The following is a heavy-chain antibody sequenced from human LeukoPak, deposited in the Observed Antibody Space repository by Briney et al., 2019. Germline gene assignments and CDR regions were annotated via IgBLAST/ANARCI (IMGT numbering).Heavy chain of an antibody. D-gene: IGHD6-19*01. J-gene: IGHJ4*02. V-gene: IGHV3-33*08. CDR3: ARDGSIAVAGIDY. Sequence: GGSLRLSCAASGFTFSSYAMSWVRQAPGKGLEWVAVIWYDGSNKYYADSVKGRFTISRDNSKNTLYLQMNSLRAEDTAVYYCARDGSIAVAGIDYWGQGTLVTVSS. CDR2: IWYDGSNK. CDR1: GFTFSSYA.